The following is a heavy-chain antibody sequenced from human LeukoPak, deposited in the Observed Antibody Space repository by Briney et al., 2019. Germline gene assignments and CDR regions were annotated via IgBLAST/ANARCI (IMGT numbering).Heavy chain of an antibody. Sequence: PGGSLRLSCAASGSTFSSYGMSWVRQAPGKGLEWVSAISGSGGSTYYADSVKGRFTISRDNSKSTLYLQMNSLRAEDTAVYYCAKDIAAHYYGSGRPDWGQGTLVTVSS. J-gene: IGHJ4*02. CDR1: GSTFSSYG. CDR3: AKDIAAHYYGSGRPD. CDR2: ISGSGGST. V-gene: IGHV3-23*01. D-gene: IGHD3-10*01.